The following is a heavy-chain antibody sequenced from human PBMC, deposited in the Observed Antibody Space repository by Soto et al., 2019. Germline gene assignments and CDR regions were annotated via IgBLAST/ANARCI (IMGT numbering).Heavy chain of an antibody. CDR1: GFTFSSYG. V-gene: IGHV3-30*18. CDR3: AKRIAAYYYYYYYGMDV. CDR2: ISYDGSNK. Sequence: RLSCAASGFTFSSYGMHWVRQAPGKGLEWVAVISYDGSNKYYADSVKGRFTISRDNSKNTLYLQMNSLRAEDTAVYYCAKRIAAYYYYYYYGMDVWGQGTTVTVSS. J-gene: IGHJ6*02. D-gene: IGHD6-13*01.